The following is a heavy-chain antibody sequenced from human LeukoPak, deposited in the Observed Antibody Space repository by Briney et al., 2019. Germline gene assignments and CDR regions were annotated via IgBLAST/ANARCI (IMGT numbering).Heavy chain of an antibody. Sequence: GGSLRLSCAASGFTFSDYYMSWIRQAPGKGLEWVSYISRSGTTIYYADSVKGRFTISRDNAKNSLYLQMNSLRAEDTAVYYCARDAAYGYDRFDYWGQGTLVTVSS. V-gene: IGHV3-11*04. D-gene: IGHD5-18*01. CDR3: ARDAAYGYDRFDY. CDR2: ISRSGTTI. J-gene: IGHJ4*02. CDR1: GFTFSDYY.